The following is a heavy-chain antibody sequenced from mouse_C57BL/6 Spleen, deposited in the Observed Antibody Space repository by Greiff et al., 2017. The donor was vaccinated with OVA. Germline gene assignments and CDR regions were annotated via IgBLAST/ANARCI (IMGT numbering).Heavy chain of an antibody. J-gene: IGHJ1*03. CDR2: ISNGGGST. V-gene: IGHV5-12*01. CDR1: GFTFSDYY. CDR3: ARRYGNHWYFDV. Sequence: EVHLVESGGGLVQPGGSLKLSCAASGFTFSDYYMYWVRQTPEKRLEWVAYISNGGGSTYYPDTVKGRFTISGDNAKNTPYLQMSRLKSEDTAMYYCARRYGNHWYFDVWGTGTTVTVSS. D-gene: IGHD2-1*01.